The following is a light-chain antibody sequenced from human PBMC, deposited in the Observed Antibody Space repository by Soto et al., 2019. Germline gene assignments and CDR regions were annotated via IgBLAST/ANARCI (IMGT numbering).Light chain of an antibody. V-gene: IGKV3-20*01. Sequence: EIVLTQSPGTLSLSPGERATLSCRASQSVSSSYLAWYQQKPGQAPRLLIYGASSRATGIPDRFSGSGSGTDFTLTISRLEPEDFAVYYCQQYGISPLFGGGTKVEIK. CDR3: QQYGISPL. CDR1: QSVSSSY. J-gene: IGKJ4*01. CDR2: GAS.